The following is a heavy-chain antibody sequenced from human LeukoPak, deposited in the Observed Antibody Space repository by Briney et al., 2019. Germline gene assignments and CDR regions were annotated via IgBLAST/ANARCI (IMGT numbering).Heavy chain of an antibody. V-gene: IGHV4-38-2*01. CDR1: GYSISSGYY. CDR3: ARRAIATGYYFDY. D-gene: IGHD6-13*01. Sequence: PSETLSLTCAVSGYSISSGYYWGWIRQPPGKGLEWIGSIYHSGSTYYNPSLKSRVTISVDTSKNQFSLKLSSVTAADTAVYYCARRAIATGYYFDYWGQGTLVTVSS. J-gene: IGHJ4*02. CDR2: IYHSGST.